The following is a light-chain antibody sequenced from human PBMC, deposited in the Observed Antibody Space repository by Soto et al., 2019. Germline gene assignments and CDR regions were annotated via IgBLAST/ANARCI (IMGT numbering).Light chain of an antibody. CDR1: QDISNY. Sequence: DIQMTQSPSSLSASVGDRVTITCQASQDISNYLNWYQQKPGKDPKLLIYDASTLQTGVPSRFSGSGSGTDFTLTISSLQPEDIATYYCQQYDNLPLTFGGGTKVEIK. V-gene: IGKV1-33*01. CDR2: DAS. CDR3: QQYDNLPLT. J-gene: IGKJ4*01.